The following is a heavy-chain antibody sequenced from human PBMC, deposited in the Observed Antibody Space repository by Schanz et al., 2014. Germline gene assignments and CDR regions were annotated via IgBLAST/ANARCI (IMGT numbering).Heavy chain of an antibody. V-gene: IGHV3-48*01. J-gene: IGHJ6*02. CDR2: ISGSSRTI. Sequence: VQVVQSGGGLIQPGGSLRLSCAASGFGFSSYSMNWVRQAPGKGLEWVSYISGSSRTIYYADSMKGRFTISRDNAKNSLFLQMNSLRAEDAAVYYCARDFLLGQLGWSRYYYAMDVWGQGTTVTVSS. CDR1: GFGFSSYS. D-gene: IGHD1-1*01. CDR3: ARDFLLGQLGWSRYYYAMDV.